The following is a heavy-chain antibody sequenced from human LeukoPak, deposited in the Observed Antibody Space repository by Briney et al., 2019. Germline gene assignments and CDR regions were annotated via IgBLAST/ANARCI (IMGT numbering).Heavy chain of an antibody. V-gene: IGHV4-31*03. CDR3: ARFDPRAYYYDSSGYPQEPKIDY. D-gene: IGHD3-22*01. J-gene: IGHJ4*02. CDR2: IYYSGST. Sequence: SETLSLTCTVSGGSISSGGYYWSWLRQHPGKGLEWIGYIYYSGSTYYNPSLKSRVTISVDTSKNQFSLKLSSVTAADTAVYYCARFDPRAYYYDSSGYPQEPKIDYWGQGTLVTVSS. CDR1: GGSISSGGYY.